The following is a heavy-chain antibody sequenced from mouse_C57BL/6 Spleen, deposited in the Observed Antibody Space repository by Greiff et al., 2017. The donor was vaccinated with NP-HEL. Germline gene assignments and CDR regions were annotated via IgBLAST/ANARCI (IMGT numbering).Heavy chain of an antibody. J-gene: IGHJ2*01. V-gene: IGHV1-26*01. CDR1: GYTFTDYY. Sequence: EVQLQQSGPELVKPGASVKISCKASGYTFTDYYMNWVKQSHGKSLEWIGDINPNNGGTSYNQKFKGKATLTVDKSSSTAYMELRSLTSEDSAVYYCARYVVDWGQGTTLTVSS. CDR2: INPNNGGT. CDR3: ARYVVD.